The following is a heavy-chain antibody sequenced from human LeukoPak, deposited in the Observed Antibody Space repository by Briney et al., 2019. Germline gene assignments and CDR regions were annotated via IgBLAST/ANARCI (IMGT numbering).Heavy chain of an antibody. D-gene: IGHD3-9*01. CDR3: ARVPPYYDILTGYYTLRGMDV. V-gene: IGHV1-18*01. J-gene: IGHJ6*04. CDR2: ISAYNGDT. Sequence: ASVKVSCKTSGYTLTTYGISWVRQAPGQGLEWRGWISAYNGDTNYAQNLQGRVTLTTDTSTSTAYMELRSLRSDDTAVYYCARVPPYYDILTGYYTLRGMDVWGKGTTVTVSS. CDR1: GYTLTTYG.